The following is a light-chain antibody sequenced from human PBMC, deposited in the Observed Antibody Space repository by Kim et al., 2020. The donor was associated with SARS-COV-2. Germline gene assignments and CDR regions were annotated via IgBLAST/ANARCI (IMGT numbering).Light chain of an antibody. CDR3: LQYHTYPWT. V-gene: IGKV1-6*02. CDR1: QDIRDV. Sequence: AAVGDRVTITCRASQDIRDVLGWYQHKPGKVPKLLISGASTLQSGVPSRFSGSRSGTDFSLTINSLQPEDFATYYCLQYHTYPWTFCQGTKVDIK. J-gene: IGKJ1*01. CDR2: GAS.